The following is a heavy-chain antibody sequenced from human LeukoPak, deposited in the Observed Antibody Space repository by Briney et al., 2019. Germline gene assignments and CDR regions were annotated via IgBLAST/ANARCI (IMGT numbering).Heavy chain of an antibody. V-gene: IGHV3-66*01. J-gene: IGHJ4*02. CDR2: IYSGGST. Sequence: GGFLRLSCAASEFSVGSNYMTWVRQAPGKGLEWVSLIYSGGSTYYADSVKGRFTISRDNSKNTLYLQMNSLRAEDTAVYYCARDPDGYSDYWGQGTLVTVSS. CDR1: EFSVGSNY. D-gene: IGHD5-24*01. CDR3: ARDPDGYSDY.